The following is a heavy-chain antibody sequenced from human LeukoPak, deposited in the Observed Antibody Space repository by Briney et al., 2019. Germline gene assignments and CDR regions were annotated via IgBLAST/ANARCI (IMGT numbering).Heavy chain of an antibody. CDR2: IYYSGST. CDR3: ARGFLEWLSFLFDP. D-gene: IGHD3-3*01. Sequence: SETLSLTCTVSGGSISSSSYYWGWIRQPPGKGLEWIGSIYYSGSTYYNPSLKSRVTISVDTSKNQFSLKLSSVTAADTAVYYCARGFLEWLSFLFDPWGQGTLVTVSS. V-gene: IGHV4-39*07. J-gene: IGHJ5*02. CDR1: GGSISSSSYY.